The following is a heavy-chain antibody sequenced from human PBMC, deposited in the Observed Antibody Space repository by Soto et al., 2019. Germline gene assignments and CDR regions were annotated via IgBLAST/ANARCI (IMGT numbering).Heavy chain of an antibody. J-gene: IGHJ6*02. D-gene: IGHD5-18*01. Sequence: GESLKISCKGSGYSFTSYWIGWVRQMPGKGLEWMGIIYPGDSDTRYSPSFQGQVTISADKSISTAYLQWSSLKASDTAMYYCARLDTAMVTDYYYGMDVWGQGTTVTVSS. V-gene: IGHV5-51*01. CDR2: IYPGDSDT. CDR3: ARLDTAMVTDYYYGMDV. CDR1: GYSFTSYW.